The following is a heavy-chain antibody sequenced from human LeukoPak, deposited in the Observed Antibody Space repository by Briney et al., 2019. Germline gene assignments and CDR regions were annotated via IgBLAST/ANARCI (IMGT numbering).Heavy chain of an antibody. D-gene: IGHD2-2*01. Sequence: SETLSPTCTVSGVSISSYYWSWIRQPAGKGLEWIGRIYTRGSTNYKPSLKSRDTLSRATSKDQCFLRLTSVTAADTAVYYCARLVVPEAFDFDSWGQGTLVTVSS. CDR2: IYTRGST. CDR3: ARLVVPEAFDFDS. J-gene: IGHJ4*02. V-gene: IGHV4-4*07. CDR1: GVSISSYY.